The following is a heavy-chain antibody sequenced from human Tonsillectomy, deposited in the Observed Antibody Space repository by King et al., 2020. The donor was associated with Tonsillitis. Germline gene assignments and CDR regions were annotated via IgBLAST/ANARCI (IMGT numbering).Heavy chain of an antibody. CDR2: INHRGGT. D-gene: IGHD2-2*01. Sequence: VQLQQWGAGLLKPSETLSLTCAVYGGSFSDYYWSWIRQPPGKGLEWIGEINHRGGTNYNPSLKSRVTISVDTSKNQFSLKLSFVTAADTAVYYCAARPGYCCNSSCHPRRQRYYFDSWGQGTLVTVSS. CDR1: GGSFSDYY. V-gene: IGHV4-34*01. J-gene: IGHJ4*02. CDR3: AARPGYCCNSSCHPRRQRYYFDS.